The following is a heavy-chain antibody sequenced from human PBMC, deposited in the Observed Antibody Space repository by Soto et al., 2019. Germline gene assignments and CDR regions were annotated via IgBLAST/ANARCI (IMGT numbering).Heavy chain of an antibody. CDR2: IYYSGST. CDR3: ARERGSDYYYYYMDV. V-gene: IGHV4-59*01. CDR1: GGSISSYY. Sequence: SETLSLTCTVSGGSISSYYWSWIRQPPGKGLEWIGYIYYSGSTNYNPSLKSRVTISVDTSKNQFSLKLSSVAAADTAVYYCARERGSDYYYYYMDVWGKGTTVTVSS. J-gene: IGHJ6*03.